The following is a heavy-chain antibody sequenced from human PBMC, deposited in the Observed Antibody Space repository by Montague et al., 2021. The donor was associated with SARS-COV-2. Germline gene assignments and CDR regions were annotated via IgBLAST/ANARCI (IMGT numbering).Heavy chain of an antibody. V-gene: IGHV4-31*03. J-gene: IGHJ4*02. CDR3: ARAPRSIAAAGTASDY. Sequence: TLSLTCTVSGGSISSGGYYWSWIRQHPGKGLEWIGYIYYSGSTYYNPSLKSRVTISVDTSKNQLSLKLSSVTAADTAVYYCARAPRSIAAAGTASDYWGQGTLVTASS. CDR1: GGSISSGGYY. CDR2: IYYSGST. D-gene: IGHD6-13*01.